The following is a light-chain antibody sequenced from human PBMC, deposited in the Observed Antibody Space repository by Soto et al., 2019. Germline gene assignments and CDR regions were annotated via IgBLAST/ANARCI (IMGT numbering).Light chain of an antibody. J-gene: IGKJ2*02. CDR1: QSISTY. V-gene: IGKV1-39*01. Sequence: DIQMTQSPSSLSASVGDRVTITCRASQSISTYLNWYQQKPGKAPKLLIYAASRLQTGVPSRFSSSGSGTNFTLTISSLQPEDFATYYCQQSYSTPPWTFGQGTKLEIK. CDR3: QQSYSTPPWT. CDR2: AAS.